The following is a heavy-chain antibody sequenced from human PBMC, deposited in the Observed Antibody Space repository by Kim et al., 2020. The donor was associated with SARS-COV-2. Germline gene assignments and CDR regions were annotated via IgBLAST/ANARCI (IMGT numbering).Heavy chain of an antibody. D-gene: IGHD1-26*01. CDR1: GFPFSSHS. CDR3: SRGYMRAFDI. V-gene: IGHV3-48*02. CDR2: IGSASSTI. Sequence: GGSLRLSCVASGFPFSSHSMNWVRRAPGKGLEWVSYIGSASSTIYYADSVRGRFTISRDNAKSSLYLQMNSLRDEDTAVYYCSRGYMRAFDIWGQGTMVT. J-gene: IGHJ3*02.